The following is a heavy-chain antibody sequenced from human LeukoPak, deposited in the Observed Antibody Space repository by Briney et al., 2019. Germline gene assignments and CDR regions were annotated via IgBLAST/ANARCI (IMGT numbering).Heavy chain of an antibody. CDR1: GFTFTNVW. CDR3: TTDRGSV. J-gene: IGHJ4*02. Sequence: GGSLRLSCAASGFTFTNVWMSWVRQTPWKGLEWVGRIKSKSDGETTDYAAPVKGRFTISRDDAKTMVYMQMNSLKSEDTAVYYCTTDRGSVWGQGTLVTVSS. V-gene: IGHV3-15*01. CDR2: IKSKSDGETT.